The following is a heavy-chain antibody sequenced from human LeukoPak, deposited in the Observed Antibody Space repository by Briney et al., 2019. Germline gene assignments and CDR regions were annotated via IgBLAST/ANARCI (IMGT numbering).Heavy chain of an antibody. CDR2: INHSGST. J-gene: IGHJ4*02. D-gene: IGHD3-16*02. V-gene: IGHV4-34*01. Sequence: SETLSLTCVVYGGSFSAYYWSWIRQSPGKGLEWIGEINHSGSTNYNPSLKSRVTISVDTSKHQFSLKLSSVTAADTAVYYCARGLEKYDYIWGSYRPVYYFDYWGQGTLVTVSS. CDR1: GGSFSAYY. CDR3: ARGLEKYDYIWGSYRPVYYFDY.